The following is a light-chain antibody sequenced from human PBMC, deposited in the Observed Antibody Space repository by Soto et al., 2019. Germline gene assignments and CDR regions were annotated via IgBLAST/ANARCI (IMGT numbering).Light chain of an antibody. CDR1: LSLLHSHGSNS. V-gene: IGKV2-28*01. Sequence: IVMTDSPLSLAGTHRWPSSISCSARLSLLHSHGSNSLDAYRQKPGQTPHHLLFLDSNRSSGVPDRFSGSGSGTDFTLKISRVEAEDVGVYYCMQTLQTPITFGQGTRLEIK. J-gene: IGKJ5*01. CDR3: MQTLQTPIT. CDR2: LDS.